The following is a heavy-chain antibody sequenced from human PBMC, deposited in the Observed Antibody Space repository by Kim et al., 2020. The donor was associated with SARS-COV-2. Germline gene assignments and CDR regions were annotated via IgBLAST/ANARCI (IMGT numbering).Heavy chain of an antibody. CDR1: GFIFSSYA. CDR3: ASRGAVAANGYFDY. D-gene: IGHD6-19*01. CDR2: ITGSGTST. Sequence: GGSLRLSCAASGFIFSSYAVSWVRQAPGKGLEWVSTITGSGTSTYYADSVKGRFTLSRDNSKNTLYLQMNRLRAEDTAVYYCASRGAVAANGYFDYWGQGTLVTVSS. J-gene: IGHJ4*02. V-gene: IGHV3-23*01.